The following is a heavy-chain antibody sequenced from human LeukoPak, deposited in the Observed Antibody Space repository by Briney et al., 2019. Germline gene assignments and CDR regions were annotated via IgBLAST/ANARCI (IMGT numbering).Heavy chain of an antibody. CDR1: GFTFSSYW. D-gene: IGHD2-15*01. Sequence: GGSLRLSCAASGFTFSSYWMSWVRQAPGKGLEWVANIKQDGSEKYYVDSVKGRFTISRDNAKNSLYLQMNSLRAEDTAVYYCARQLGYCSDGNCYFDYWGQGTLVTVSS. V-gene: IGHV3-7*03. CDR2: IKQDGSEK. CDR3: ARQLGYCSDGNCYFDY. J-gene: IGHJ4*02.